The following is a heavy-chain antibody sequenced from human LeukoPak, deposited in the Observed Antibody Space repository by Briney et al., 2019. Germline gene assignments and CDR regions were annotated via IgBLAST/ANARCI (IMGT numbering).Heavy chain of an antibody. CDR2: IHTDGTDT. V-gene: IGHV3-74*01. CDR3: ATKQWLAPPPDS. D-gene: IGHD6-19*01. CDR1: GFTFSKYC. J-gene: IGHJ4*02. Sequence: GGSLRLSCAASGFTFSKYCMLWVRQAPGKGLESVSRIHTDGTDTYYADSVKGRFTVSRDNSENTLFLQMNSVRAEDTAVYYCATKQWLAPPPDSWGQGTPVTVSS.